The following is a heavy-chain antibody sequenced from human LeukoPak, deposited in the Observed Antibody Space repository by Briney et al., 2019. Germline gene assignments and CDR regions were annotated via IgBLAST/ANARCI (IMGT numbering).Heavy chain of an antibody. CDR2: INHSGST. J-gene: IGHJ4*02. CDR3: ASTTRYYYDSSGYYYERDY. V-gene: IGHV4-34*01. CDR1: GGSFSGYY. Sequence: SETLSLTCAVYGGSFSGYYWSWIRQPPGKGLEWIGEINHSGSTNYNPSLKSGVTISVDTSKNQFSLKLSSVTAADMAVSYCASTTRYYYDSSGYYYERDYWGQGTLVTVSS. D-gene: IGHD3-22*01.